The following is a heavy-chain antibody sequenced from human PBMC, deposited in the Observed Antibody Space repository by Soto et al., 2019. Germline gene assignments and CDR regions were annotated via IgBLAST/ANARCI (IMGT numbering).Heavy chain of an antibody. CDR1: GFTFSSYA. CDR3: AKDLAYLQRPAVGDYPTHDAFDI. J-gene: IGHJ3*02. V-gene: IGHV3-23*01. Sequence: GGSLRLSCAASGFTFSSYAMSWVRQAPGKGLEWVSAISGSGGSTYYADSVKGRFTISRDNSKNTLYLQMNSLRAEDTAVYYCAKDLAYLQRPAVGDYPTHDAFDIWGQGTMVTVSS. D-gene: IGHD4-17*01. CDR2: ISGSGGST.